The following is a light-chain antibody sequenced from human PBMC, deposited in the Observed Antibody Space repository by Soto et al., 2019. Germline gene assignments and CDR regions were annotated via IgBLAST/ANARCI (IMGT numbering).Light chain of an antibody. CDR3: QQYDNYKPLT. CDR1: QGIRND. J-gene: IGKJ4*01. Sequence: DIQMTQSPSSLSASVGDRVTITCRASQGIRNDLGWYQQKPGKAPKLLIFDASSLESGTPSRFSGRRSGTQFTLTINGLQPDDFATYYCQQYDNYKPLTFGGGTKV. CDR2: DAS. V-gene: IGKV1-17*01.